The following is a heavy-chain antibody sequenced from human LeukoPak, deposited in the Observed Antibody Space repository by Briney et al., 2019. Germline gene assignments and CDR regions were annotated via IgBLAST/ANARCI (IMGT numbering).Heavy chain of an antibody. J-gene: IGHJ4*02. CDR2: ISAYNGNT. CDR1: GYTFISYG. V-gene: IGHV1-18*04. D-gene: IGHD3-16*02. Sequence: GASVKVSCKASGYTFISYGISWVRQAPGQGLEWMGWISAYNGNTNYAQKPQGRVTMTTDTSTSTAYMELRSLRSDDTAVYYCARESSVWGSYRYMIHWGQGTLVTVSS. CDR3: ARESSVWGSYRYMIH.